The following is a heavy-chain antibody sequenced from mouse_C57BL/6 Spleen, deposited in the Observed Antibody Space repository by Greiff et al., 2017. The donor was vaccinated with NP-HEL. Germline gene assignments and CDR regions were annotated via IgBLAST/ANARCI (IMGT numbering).Heavy chain of an antibody. J-gene: IGHJ4*01. V-gene: IGHV5-17*01. CDR1: GFTFSDYG. Sequence: EVHLVESGGGLVKPGGSLKLSCAASGFTFSDYGMHWVRQAPEKGLEWVAYISSGSSTIYYADTVKGRFTISRDNAKNTLFLQMTSLRSEDTAMYYCARDTTVVPYYYAMDYWGQGTSVTVSS. CDR3: ARDTTVVPYYYAMDY. D-gene: IGHD1-1*01. CDR2: ISSGSSTI.